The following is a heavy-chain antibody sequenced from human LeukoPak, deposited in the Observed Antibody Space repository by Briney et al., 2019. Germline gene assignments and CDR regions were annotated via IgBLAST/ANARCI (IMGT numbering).Heavy chain of an antibody. CDR2: IYTSGST. CDR3: VREGGVETGY. V-gene: IGHV4-61*02. J-gene: IGHJ4*02. D-gene: IGHD5-24*01. Sequence: SETLSLTCTVSGGSISSGSYYWSWIRQPAGKGLEWIGRIYTSGSTNYNPSLKSRVTISVDTSKNQFSLKLSSVTAADTAVYYCVREGGVETGYWGRGTLVTVSS. CDR1: GGSISSGSYY.